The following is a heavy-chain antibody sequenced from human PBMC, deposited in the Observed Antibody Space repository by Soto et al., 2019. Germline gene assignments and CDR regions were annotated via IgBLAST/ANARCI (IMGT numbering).Heavy chain of an antibody. CDR2: ISAYNGNT. CDR1: GYTFTSYG. CDR3: GRDWEVRYFDWSAILFDY. V-gene: IGHV1-18*01. D-gene: IGHD3-9*01. J-gene: IGHJ4*02. Sequence: GASVKVSCKASGYTFTSYGISWVRQAPGQGLEWMGWISAYNGNTNYAQKLQGRVTMTTDTSTSTAYMELRSLRSDDTAVYYCGRDWEVRYFDWSAILFDYWGQGSLVTVSS.